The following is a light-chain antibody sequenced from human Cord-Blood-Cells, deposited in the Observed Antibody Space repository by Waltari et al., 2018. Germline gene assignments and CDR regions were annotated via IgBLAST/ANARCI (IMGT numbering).Light chain of an antibody. CDR3: QQSYSTPYS. J-gene: IGKJ2*03. CDR1: QSISSY. V-gene: IGKV1-39*01. CDR2: AAY. Sequence: DIQMPQSPSSLSASVGDRVTITCRARQSISSYLNWYQQKPGKAPKLLICAAYSLHSGVPSRFSGSGSGTDFTLSISSLQPEYFATYYCQQSYSTPYSFGQGTKLEIK.